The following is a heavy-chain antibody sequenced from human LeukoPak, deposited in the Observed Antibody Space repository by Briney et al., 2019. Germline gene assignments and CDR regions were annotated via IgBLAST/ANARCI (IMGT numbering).Heavy chain of an antibody. CDR3: ATLDSTKSVL. Sequence: GGSLSLTCVASGFRFGRDWISWVRQAPGKGLEWVACVKQDGTEKNYVVSVWGRFTVSVDNGKNSLYLQMNSLRAEDTTKYYCATLDSTKSVLWGRGTAVIVSS. CDR2: VKQDGTEK. D-gene: IGHD2-2*01. V-gene: IGHV3-7*01. CDR1: GFRFGRDW. J-gene: IGHJ1*01.